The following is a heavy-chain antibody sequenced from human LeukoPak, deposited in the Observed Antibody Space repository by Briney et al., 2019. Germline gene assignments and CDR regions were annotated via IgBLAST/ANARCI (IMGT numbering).Heavy chain of an antibody. V-gene: IGHV3-21*06. J-gene: IGHJ4*02. Sequence: GGSLRLSCAVSGLSFSDYSMNWVRQAPGKGLEWVSSISSNSRYIYYADSMRGRFTISRDNAKNSLYLQMNSLKPEDTAVYYCARVAEAAAFDSWGQGTLVTVSS. D-gene: IGHD6-13*01. CDR3: ARVAEAAAFDS. CDR2: ISSNSRYI. CDR1: GLSFSDYS.